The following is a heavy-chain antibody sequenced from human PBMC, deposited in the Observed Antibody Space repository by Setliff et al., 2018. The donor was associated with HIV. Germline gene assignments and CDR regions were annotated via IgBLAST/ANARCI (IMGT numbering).Heavy chain of an antibody. CDR3: ARENYGSGSLGVFDP. CDR1: GGSISSGDYY. J-gene: IGHJ5*02. Sequence: NPSETLSLTCTVSGGSISSGDYYWTWIRQHPGKGLEWLGYIYYSGNTYYNPSPKGRVTISVDTSKNQFSLKLSSVTAADTAVYYCARENYGSGSLGVFDPWGQGTLVTVSS. V-gene: IGHV4-31*03. D-gene: IGHD3-10*01. CDR2: IYYSGNT.